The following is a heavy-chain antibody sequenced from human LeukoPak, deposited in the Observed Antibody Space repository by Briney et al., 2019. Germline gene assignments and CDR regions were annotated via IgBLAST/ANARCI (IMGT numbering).Heavy chain of an antibody. CDR1: GGSFSVYY. Sequence: SETLSLTCAVYGGSFSVYYWSWIRQPPGKGLEWIGEINHSGSTNYNPSLKSRVTISVDTSKNQFSLKLSSVTAADTAVCYCARGIAMAYFDYWGQGTLVTVSS. D-gene: IGHD6-19*01. CDR2: INHSGST. CDR3: ARGIAMAYFDY. V-gene: IGHV4-34*01. J-gene: IGHJ4*02.